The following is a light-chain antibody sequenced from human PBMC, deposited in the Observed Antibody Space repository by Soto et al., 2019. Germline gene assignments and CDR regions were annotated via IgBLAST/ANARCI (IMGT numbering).Light chain of an antibody. CDR1: QSISNY. CDR2: AAS. Sequence: DIQMTQSPSSLSASVGDRVTITCRASQSISNYLNWYQKRPGKAPNLLIYAASSMISGVPSRFSGSGSGTDFTLTITSLRPEDFATYYCQQSYHTSWTFGQGTKVEI. J-gene: IGKJ1*01. CDR3: QQSYHTSWT. V-gene: IGKV1-39*01.